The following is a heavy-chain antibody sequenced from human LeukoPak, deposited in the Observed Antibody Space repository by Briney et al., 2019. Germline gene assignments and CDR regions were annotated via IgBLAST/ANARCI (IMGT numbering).Heavy chain of an antibody. CDR1: GFTFSSYE. CDR2: ISSSGSTM. CDR3: ASITPRTQFAFDI. J-gene: IGHJ3*02. D-gene: IGHD3-3*01. Sequence: GGSLRLSCAASGFTFSSYEMNWVRQAPGKGLEWVSYISSSGSTMYYADSVKGRFTISRDNAKNSLYLQMNSLRAEDTAVYYCASITPRTQFAFDIWGQGTMVTVSS. V-gene: IGHV3-48*03.